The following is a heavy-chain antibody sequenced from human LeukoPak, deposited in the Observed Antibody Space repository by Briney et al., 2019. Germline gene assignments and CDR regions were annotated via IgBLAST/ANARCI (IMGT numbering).Heavy chain of an antibody. V-gene: IGHV4-39*07. CDR1: SGSISTSNYY. Sequence: SETLSLTCTVSSGSISTSNYYWGWIRQPPGKGLEWIGSMYYSGSTNYNPSLKSRVTMSLDTSKNQFSLKLSSVTAADTAVYYCARGGSSSWPEFDPWGQGTLVTVSS. J-gene: IGHJ5*02. CDR3: ARGGSSSWPEFDP. CDR2: MYYSGST. D-gene: IGHD6-13*01.